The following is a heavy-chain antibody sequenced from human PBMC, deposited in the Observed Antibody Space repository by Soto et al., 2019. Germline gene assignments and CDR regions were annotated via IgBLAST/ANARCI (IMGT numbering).Heavy chain of an antibody. Sequence: EVQLLEYGGGLVQPGGSLRLSCAASGFTFSNYAMTWVRQSPGKGLEWVSGISASGGSISYAGSVKGRFTISRDNWKSTLYLQMNTLRAEDTATYYCAKGAYGSGSYDCWGQGTLVTVSS. V-gene: IGHV3-23*01. CDR1: GFTFSNYA. CDR2: ISASGGSI. CDR3: AKGAYGSGSYDC. J-gene: IGHJ4*02. D-gene: IGHD3-10*01.